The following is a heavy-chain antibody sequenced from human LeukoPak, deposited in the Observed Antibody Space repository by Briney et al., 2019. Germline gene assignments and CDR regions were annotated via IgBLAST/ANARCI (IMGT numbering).Heavy chain of an antibody. V-gene: IGHV3-21*01. D-gene: IGHD3-16*01. Sequence: GGSLRLSCAASGFTFSSYSMNWVRQAPGKGLEWVSSISSSSNYIYYADSVKGRFTISRDNAKNSLYLQMNSLRAEDTAVYYCARDSLGVDYWGQGTLVTVSS. CDR2: ISSSSNYI. CDR3: ARDSLGVDY. J-gene: IGHJ4*02. CDR1: GFTFSSYS.